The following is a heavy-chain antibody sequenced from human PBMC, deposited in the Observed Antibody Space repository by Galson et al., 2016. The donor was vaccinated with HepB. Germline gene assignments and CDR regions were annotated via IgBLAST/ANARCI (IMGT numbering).Heavy chain of an antibody. CDR2: IFYSGSS. V-gene: IGHV4-31*03. Sequence: TLSLTCSVSGGSISSGGYSWSWIRQHPGKGLEWIGYIFYSGSSYYNPSLKSRVTISVDTSKNQFSLKLSSVTAADPAVYHCTSGLVRGVISFWGQGFLVTVSS. CDR3: TSGLVRGVISF. CDR1: GGSISSGGYS. J-gene: IGHJ4*02. D-gene: IGHD3-10*01.